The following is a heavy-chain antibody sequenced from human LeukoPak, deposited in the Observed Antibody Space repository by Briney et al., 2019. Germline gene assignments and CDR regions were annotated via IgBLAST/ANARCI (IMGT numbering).Heavy chain of an antibody. J-gene: IGHJ5*02. CDR1: GFTFSSYA. V-gene: IGHV3-30-3*02. Sequence: GGSLRLSCAASGFTFSSYAMHWVRQAPSKGLEWVAVISYDGSNKYYADSVKGRFTISRDNSKNTLYLQMNSLRPEDTAVYYCAKDNPIEKVPGLGPGSWGQGTLVTVSS. D-gene: IGHD2-2*01. CDR2: ISYDGSNK. CDR3: AKDNPIEKVPGLGPGS.